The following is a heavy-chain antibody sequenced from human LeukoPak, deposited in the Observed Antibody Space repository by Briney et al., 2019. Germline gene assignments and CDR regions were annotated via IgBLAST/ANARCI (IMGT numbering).Heavy chain of an antibody. CDR2: IYSSGST. Sequence: GGSLRLSCAASGFSFSSNYMSWVRQAPGKGLTWVSVIYSSGSTYYADSVKGRFAISRDDSKNTLHLQMNSLRAEDTAMYYCTRAHGRITRDAYLDYWGQGTLVTVSS. D-gene: IGHD3-10*01. CDR3: TRAHGRITRDAYLDY. CDR1: GFSFSSNY. V-gene: IGHV3-53*01. J-gene: IGHJ4*02.